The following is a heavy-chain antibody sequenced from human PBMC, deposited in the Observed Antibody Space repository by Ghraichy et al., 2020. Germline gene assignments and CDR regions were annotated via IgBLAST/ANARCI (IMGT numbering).Heavy chain of an antibody. CDR2: INHSGST. J-gene: IGHJ4*02. Sequence: SETLSLTCAVYGGSFSGYYWSWIRQPPGKGLEWIGEINHSGSTNYNPSLKSRVTISVDTSKNQFSLKLSSVTAADTAVYYCAREPGENGDYPDYWGQGTLVTVSS. CDR3: AREPGENGDYPDY. V-gene: IGHV4-34*01. D-gene: IGHD4-17*01. CDR1: GGSFSGYY.